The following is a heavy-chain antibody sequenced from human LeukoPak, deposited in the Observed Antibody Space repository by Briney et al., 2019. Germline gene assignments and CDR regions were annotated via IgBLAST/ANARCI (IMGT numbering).Heavy chain of an antibody. CDR3: ARHYSSGTYPLDS. CDR1: GASISSYY. J-gene: IGHJ4*02. V-gene: IGHV4-59*01. D-gene: IGHD3-10*01. Sequence: SETLSLTCTVSGASISSYYWSWLRQPPGKGLEWLAYIYYTGTTNYNPSLKSRVTISVDTSKNQLSLKLNSVTAADTAVYYCARHYSSGTYPLDSWGQGTLVTVSS. CDR2: IYYTGTT.